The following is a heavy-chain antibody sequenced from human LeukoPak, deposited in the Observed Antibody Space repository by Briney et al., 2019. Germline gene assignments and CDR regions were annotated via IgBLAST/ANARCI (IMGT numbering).Heavy chain of an antibody. CDR3: AREWNYYGSGIMDV. J-gene: IGHJ6*04. Sequence: LTGGPLRLSCAASGFTLSSYWMSWLRQAPGKGLEGVANKKQDGDDKYYVGSVRGRFPVSRDNAKNSLYLQMNSLRAEDTAVYYCAREWNYYGSGIMDVWGKGTTVTVSS. V-gene: IGHV3-7*01. CDR2: KKQDGDDK. D-gene: IGHD3-10*01. CDR1: GFTLSSYW.